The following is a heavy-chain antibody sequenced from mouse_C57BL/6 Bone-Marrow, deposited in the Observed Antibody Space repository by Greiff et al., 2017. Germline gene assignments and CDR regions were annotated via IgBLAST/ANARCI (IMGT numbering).Heavy chain of an antibody. CDR3: ATSRDY. V-gene: IGHV5-4*01. CDR1: GFTFSSYA. J-gene: IGHJ2*01. Sequence: VQLQQSGGGLVKPGGSLKLSCAASGFTFSSYAMSWVRQTPEKRLEWVATISDGGSYTYYPDNVKGRFTISRDNAKNNLYLQMSHLKSEDTAMYYCATSRDYWGQGTTLTVSS. CDR2: ISDGGSYT.